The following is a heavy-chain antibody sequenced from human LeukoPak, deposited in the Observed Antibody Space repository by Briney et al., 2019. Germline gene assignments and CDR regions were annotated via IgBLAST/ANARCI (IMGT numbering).Heavy chain of an antibody. J-gene: IGHJ6*03. Sequence: ASVKVSCKASGGTFSSYAISWVRQAPGQGLEWMGGIIPIFGTANYAQKFQGRVTITTDESTSTAYMELSSLRSEDTAVYYCARDHRGAVASYYYYYYMDVWGKGTTVTVSS. D-gene: IGHD6-19*01. CDR1: GGTFSSYA. CDR3: ARDHRGAVASYYYYYYMDV. CDR2: IIPIFGTA. V-gene: IGHV1-69*05.